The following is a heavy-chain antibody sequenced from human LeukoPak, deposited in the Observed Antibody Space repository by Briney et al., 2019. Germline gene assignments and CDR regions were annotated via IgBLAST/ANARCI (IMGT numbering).Heavy chain of an antibody. D-gene: IGHD2-2*02. CDR3: ATDTRFDY. J-gene: IGHJ4*02. Sequence: GGSLRLSRAASVFIFSSYGMEWVRQAPGKGLEGVAFIRYDGSNKYYADSVKGRFTISRDNSKNTLYLQMNSLRTEDTAIYYCATDTRFDYWGQGTLVTVSS. V-gene: IGHV3-30*02. CDR1: VFIFSSYG. CDR2: IRYDGSNK.